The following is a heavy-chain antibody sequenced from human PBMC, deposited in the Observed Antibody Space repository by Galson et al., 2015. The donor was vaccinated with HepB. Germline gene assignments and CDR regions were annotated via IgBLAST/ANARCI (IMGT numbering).Heavy chain of an antibody. CDR1: GFTFSSYG. D-gene: IGHD3-22*01. V-gene: IGHV3-33*06. J-gene: IGHJ4*02. CDR3: AKDLYDTSAYYYLRPDY. CDR2: IWYDGSNE. Sequence: SLRLSCAASGFTFSSYGMHWVRQAPGKGLEWVAVIWYDGSNEYYADSVKGRFTISRDNSKNTVYLQMNSLRAEDTAVYYCAKDLYDTSAYYYLRPDYWGQGTLVTVSS.